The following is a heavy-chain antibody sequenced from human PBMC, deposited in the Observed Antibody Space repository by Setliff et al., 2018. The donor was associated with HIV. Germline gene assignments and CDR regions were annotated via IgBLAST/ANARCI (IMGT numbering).Heavy chain of an antibody. CDR3: ARHSPNVGVRGDAFDI. CDR1: GGSNSSHY. Sequence: SETLSLTCTVSGGSNSSHYWIWIRQPPGKGLEWIGYIHYSGATNYNPSLKSRVTISLDTSRNQFSLRLSSVTAAYTAVYYCARHSPNVGVRGDAFDIWGQGTVVTVSS. V-gene: IGHV4-59*08. CDR2: IHYSGAT. J-gene: IGHJ3*02. D-gene: IGHD2-8*01.